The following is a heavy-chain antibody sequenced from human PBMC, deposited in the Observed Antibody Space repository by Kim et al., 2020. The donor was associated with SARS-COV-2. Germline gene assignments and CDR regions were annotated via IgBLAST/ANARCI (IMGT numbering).Heavy chain of an antibody. V-gene: IGHV1-3*01. J-gene: IGHJ4*02. Sequence: ASVKVSCKASGYTFTGYPMHWVRQAPGQRLEWMGWINAGNGDTKYPQKFQGRVTITRDTSASTAYMELSNPRSEDTAVYYCARGGCSTTTCFDFWGQGTL. D-gene: IGHD2-2*01. CDR3: ARGGCSTTTCFDF. CDR1: GYTFTGYP. CDR2: INAGNGDT.